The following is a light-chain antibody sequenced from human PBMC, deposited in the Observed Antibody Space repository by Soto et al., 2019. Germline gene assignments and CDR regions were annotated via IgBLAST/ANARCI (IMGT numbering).Light chain of an antibody. J-gene: IGLJ3*02. Sequence: QSALTQPPSASGSPGQSVTISCTGTSSDVGAYNYVSWYQQHAGKAPTLVIYEVTKRPSGVPDRFSGSNSANTASLTVSGLQAEDEADYYCSSFASSNTWVFGGGTKLTVL. CDR3: SSFASSNTWV. CDR2: EVT. CDR1: SSDVGAYNY. V-gene: IGLV2-8*01.